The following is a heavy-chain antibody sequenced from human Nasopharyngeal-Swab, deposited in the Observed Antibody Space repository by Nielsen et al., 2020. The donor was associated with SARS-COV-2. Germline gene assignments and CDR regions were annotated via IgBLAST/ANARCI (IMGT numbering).Heavy chain of an antibody. Sequence: GGSLRLSCAASGFTVTSNYMSWVRQAPGKGLEWVSVIYSGGSTYYADSVKGRFTISRDNSKNTLYLQMNSLRAEDTAVYYCARSSGYDYGIDVWGQGTTVTVSS. V-gene: IGHV3-53*01. D-gene: IGHD3-22*01. CDR3: ARSSGYDYGIDV. J-gene: IGHJ6*02. CDR1: GFTVTSNY. CDR2: IYSGGST.